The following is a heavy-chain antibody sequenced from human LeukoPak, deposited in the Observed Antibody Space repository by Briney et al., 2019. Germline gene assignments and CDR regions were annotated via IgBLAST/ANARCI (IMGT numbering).Heavy chain of an antibody. V-gene: IGHV3-30*04. CDR2: ISYDGSNK. D-gene: IGHD2-15*01. J-gene: IGHJ5*02. Sequence: PGGSLRLSCAASGFTFSSYAMHWVRQAPGKGLEWVAVISYDGSNKYYADSVRGRFTISRDNSKNTLYLQMNSLRAEDTAVYYCARVTMVAAASYNCFVPWGQGTLVTVSS. CDR3: ARVTMVAAASYNCFVP. CDR1: GFTFSSYA.